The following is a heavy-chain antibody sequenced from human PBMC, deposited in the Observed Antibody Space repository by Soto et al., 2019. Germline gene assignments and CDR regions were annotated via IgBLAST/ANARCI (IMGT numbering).Heavy chain of an antibody. V-gene: IGHV3-23*01. CDR3: ARGFLGYCSSTSFYGDWLDP. CDR1: GFTFSSYA. Sequence: GGSLRLSCAASGFTFSSYAMSWVRQAPGKGLEWVSGISGSGGSTYYADSVKGRCTISRDNAKNTLYLQMNSLRAEDTAVYYCARGFLGYCSSTSFYGDWLDPWGQGTLVTVSS. J-gene: IGHJ5*02. CDR2: ISGSGGST. D-gene: IGHD2-2*01.